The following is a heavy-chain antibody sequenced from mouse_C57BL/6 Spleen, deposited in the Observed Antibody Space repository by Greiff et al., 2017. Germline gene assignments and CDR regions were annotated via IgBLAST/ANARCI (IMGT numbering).Heavy chain of an antibody. CDR2: IYPSDSET. V-gene: IGHV1-61*01. CDR1: GYTFTSYW. Sequence: QVQLQQPGAELVRPGSSVKLSCKASGYTFTSYWLDWVKQRPGQGLEWIGNIYPSDSETHYNQKFKDKATLTVDKSSSTAYMQLSSLTSEDSAVYYCARETGTGYYFDYWGQGTTLTVSS. J-gene: IGHJ2*01. CDR3: ARETGTGYYFDY. D-gene: IGHD4-1*01.